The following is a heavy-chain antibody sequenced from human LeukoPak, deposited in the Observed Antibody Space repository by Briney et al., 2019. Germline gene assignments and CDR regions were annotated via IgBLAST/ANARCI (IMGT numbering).Heavy chain of an antibody. Sequence: SETLSLTCAVSGYSISSGYYWGWIRQPPGKGLEWIGSIYHSGSTYYNPSLKSRVTISVDTSKNQFSLNLSSVTAADTAVYYCAREIRYCSSTSCYGSYGMDVWGKGTTVTVSS. CDR2: IYHSGST. CDR3: AREIRYCSSTSCYGSYGMDV. J-gene: IGHJ6*04. V-gene: IGHV4-38-2*01. D-gene: IGHD2-2*01. CDR1: GYSISSGYY.